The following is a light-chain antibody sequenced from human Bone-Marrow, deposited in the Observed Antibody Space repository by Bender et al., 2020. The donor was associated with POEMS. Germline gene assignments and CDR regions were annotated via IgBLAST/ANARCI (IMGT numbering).Light chain of an antibody. CDR3: VAWDASLNGWV. J-gene: IGLJ3*02. Sequence: QSVLTQPPSVSGTPGQRVTISCSGSGSNIGGYPVNWYQQLPDTAPRLLIYTNNERPSGVPDRFSGSKSGTSASLAITGLQSDDEAIYFCVAWDASLNGWVFGGGTKLTVL. CDR2: TNN. V-gene: IGLV1-44*01. CDR1: GSNIGGYP.